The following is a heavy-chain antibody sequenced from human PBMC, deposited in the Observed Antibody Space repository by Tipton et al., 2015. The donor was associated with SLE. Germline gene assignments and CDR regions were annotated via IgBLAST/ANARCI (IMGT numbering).Heavy chain of an antibody. CDR3: ARDRGAAPDY. Sequence: TLSLTCTVSGGSFSTHFWSWIRQPPGKGLEWIGSIYFSESANYSPSLKSRVTISVDTSKNQFSLNLISVTVADTAVYYCARDRGAAPDYWGQGTLVTVSS. CDR1: GGSFSTHF. CDR2: IYFSESA. J-gene: IGHJ4*02. D-gene: IGHD6-6*01. V-gene: IGHV4-59*11.